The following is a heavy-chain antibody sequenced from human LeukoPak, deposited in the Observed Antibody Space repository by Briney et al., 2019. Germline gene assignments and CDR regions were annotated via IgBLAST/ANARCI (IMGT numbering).Heavy chain of an antibody. J-gene: IGHJ5*02. Sequence: GASVKVSCNASGYIFTDYYVHGVRQAPGQGLEWMGWFNPDNGGTKSVQKFQGRVTMTGDTSMRTAYMELRRLTFDDTAVYYCARDHVLLQWFGEGGFDPWGQGTLVTVSS. CDR1: GYIFTDYY. CDR3: ARDHVLLQWFGEGGFDP. V-gene: IGHV1-2*02. CDR2: FNPDNGGT. D-gene: IGHD3-10*01.